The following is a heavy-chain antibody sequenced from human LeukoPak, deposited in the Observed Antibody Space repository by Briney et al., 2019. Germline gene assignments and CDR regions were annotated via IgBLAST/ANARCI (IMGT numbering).Heavy chain of an antibody. Sequence: PGGSLRLSCAASGFTFSSYAMSWVRQAPGKGLEWVSAISGSGGSTYYADSVKGRFTTSRDNSKNTLYLQMNSLRAEDTAVYYCAKEGRYYYDGSGYPFDYWGQGTLVTVSS. CDR2: ISGSGGST. CDR1: GFTFSSYA. V-gene: IGHV3-23*01. J-gene: IGHJ4*02. D-gene: IGHD3-22*01. CDR3: AKEGRYYYDGSGYPFDY.